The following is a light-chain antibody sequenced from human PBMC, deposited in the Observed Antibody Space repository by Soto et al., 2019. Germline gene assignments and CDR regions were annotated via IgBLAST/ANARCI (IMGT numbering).Light chain of an antibody. V-gene: IGKV2-30*02. Sequence: DIVITQSPLSLPLAPGDPASMACRSIHSLLHSNGYNYLNWFQQRPGRSPRRLIYKVSNRDSGVPARFSGSGSGTDFALKISRVGAEDVGVYYCMQGTHWPITFGQGTRLEIK. J-gene: IGKJ5*01. CDR3: MQGTHWPIT. CDR1: HSLLHSNGYNY. CDR2: KVS.